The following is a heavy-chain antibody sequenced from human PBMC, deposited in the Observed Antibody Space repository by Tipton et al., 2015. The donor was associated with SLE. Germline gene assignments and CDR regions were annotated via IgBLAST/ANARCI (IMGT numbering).Heavy chain of an antibody. CDR1: GDSISNYY. Sequence: TLSLTCTVSGDSISNYYWSWIRQSAGKGLEWMGRFYPGGTTSYNPSFKSRVTMSADTSKNQFSLKLNSVTAADTAVYYCARDLGAGGSFDNWGQGALVTVSS. D-gene: IGHD6-13*01. CDR3: ARDLGAGGSFDN. CDR2: FYPGGTT. V-gene: IGHV4-4*07. J-gene: IGHJ4*02.